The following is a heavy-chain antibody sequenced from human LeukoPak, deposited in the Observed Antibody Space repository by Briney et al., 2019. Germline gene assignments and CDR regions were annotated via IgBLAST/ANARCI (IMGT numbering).Heavy chain of an antibody. D-gene: IGHD5-12*01. V-gene: IGHV1-24*01. CDR1: GYTLTELS. Sequence: GASVTVSCKVSGYTLTELSMHWVRQAPGKGLEWMGGFDPEDGETIYAQKFQGRVTMTQDTSTDTAYMELSSLRSEDTAVYYCAPFPTGYRTPSDYWGQGTLVTVSS. CDR3: APFPTGYRTPSDY. J-gene: IGHJ4*02. CDR2: FDPEDGET.